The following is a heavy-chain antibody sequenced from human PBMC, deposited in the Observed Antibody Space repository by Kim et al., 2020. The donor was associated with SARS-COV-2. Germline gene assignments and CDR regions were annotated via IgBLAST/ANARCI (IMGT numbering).Heavy chain of an antibody. J-gene: IGHJ6*03. CDR1: GYTFTSYD. CDR3: ARGRYFEYYYYMDV. V-gene: IGHV1-8*01. D-gene: IGHD3-3*01. Sequence: ASVKVSCKASGYTFTSYDINWVRQATGQGLEWMGWMNPNSGNTGYAQKFQGRVTMTRNTSISTAYMELSSLRSEDTAVYYCARGRYFEYYYYMDVWGKGTTVTVSS. CDR2: MNPNSGNT.